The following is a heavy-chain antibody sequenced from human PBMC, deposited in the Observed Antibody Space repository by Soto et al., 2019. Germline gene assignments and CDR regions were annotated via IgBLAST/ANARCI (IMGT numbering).Heavy chain of an antibody. Sequence: QVQLMQSGAEVKKPGSSVKVSCKASGGTFSSYTISWVRQAPGQGLEWMGRIIPILGIANYAQKFQGRVTITADKSTSKAYMELSSLRSEDTAVYYCARDGYYDILTGYNYYYGMDVWGQGTTVTVSS. CDR1: GGTFSSYT. V-gene: IGHV1-69*08. CDR2: IIPILGIA. CDR3: ARDGYYDILTGYNYYYGMDV. J-gene: IGHJ6*02. D-gene: IGHD3-9*01.